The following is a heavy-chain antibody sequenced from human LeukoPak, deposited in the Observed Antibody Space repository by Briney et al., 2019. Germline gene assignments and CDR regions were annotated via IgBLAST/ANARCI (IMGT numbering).Heavy chain of an antibody. Sequence: ASVKVSCKASGYTFTGYYMHWVRQAPGQGLEWMGWINPNSGGTNYAQKLQGRVTMTRDTSISTAYMELSRLRSDDTAVYYCASGAAHYYYMDVWGDGTTVTISS. CDR3: ASGAAHYYYMDV. V-gene: IGHV1-2*02. CDR2: INPNSGGT. CDR1: GYTFTGYY. D-gene: IGHD6-25*01. J-gene: IGHJ6*03.